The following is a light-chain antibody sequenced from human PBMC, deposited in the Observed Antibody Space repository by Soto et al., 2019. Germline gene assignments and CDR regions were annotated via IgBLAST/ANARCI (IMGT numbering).Light chain of an antibody. CDR3: QSYDSSFYV. Sequence: QSALTQPPSVSGAPLQRVTISCTGSSSNIGAGYDVHWYQQLPGTAPKLLIYGNSNRPSGVPDRFSGSKSGTSASLAITGLQAEDEADYYCQSYDSSFYVFGTGTKVTVL. J-gene: IGLJ1*01. V-gene: IGLV1-40*01. CDR2: GNS. CDR1: SSNIGAGYD.